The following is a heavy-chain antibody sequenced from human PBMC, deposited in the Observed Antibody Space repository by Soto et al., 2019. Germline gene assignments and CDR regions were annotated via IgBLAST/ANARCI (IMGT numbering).Heavy chain of an antibody. J-gene: IGHJ3*02. CDR2: ISSSSSYI. V-gene: IGHV3-21*01. CDR1: GFTFSSYS. CDR3: ARGAEEKYNWNDADAFDI. Sequence: GGSLRLSCAASGFTFSSYSMNWVRQAPGKGLEWVSSISSSSSYIYYADSVKGRFTISRDNAKNSLYLQMNSLRAEDTAVYYCARGAEEKYNWNDADAFDIWGQGTMVTVSS. D-gene: IGHD1-1*01.